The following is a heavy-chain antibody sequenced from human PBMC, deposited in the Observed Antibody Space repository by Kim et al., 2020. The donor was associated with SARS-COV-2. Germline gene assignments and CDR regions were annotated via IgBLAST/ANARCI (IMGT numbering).Heavy chain of an antibody. CDR1: GDSVSSNSAA. CDR2: TYYRSKWYN. J-gene: IGHJ4*02. V-gene: IGHV6-1*01. Sequence: SQTLSLTCAISGDSVSSNSAAWNWIRQSPSRGLEWLGRTYYRSKWYNDYAVSVKSRITINPDTSKNQFSLQLNSVTPEDTAVYYCARDLFDAPGGIGYCSSTPEGGLCDGVVWGQGTLVTVSS. D-gene: IGHD2-2*01. CDR3: ARDLFDAPGGIGYCSSTPEGGLCDGVV.